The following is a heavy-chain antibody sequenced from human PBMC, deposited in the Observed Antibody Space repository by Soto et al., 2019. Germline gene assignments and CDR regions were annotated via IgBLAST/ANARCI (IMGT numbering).Heavy chain of an antibody. D-gene: IGHD4-17*01. Sequence: SETLSLTCTVSGDSLSSYENYWTWIRQPPGKGLEWIGYISYTGSTHYNPSVRSRVTTSVDTSKNQFSLKLSAVTATDTAVYYCARHGNTVTTGYYYGMDVWGQGTTVTVSS. CDR2: ISYTGST. J-gene: IGHJ6*02. CDR1: GDSLSSYENY. CDR3: ARHGNTVTTGYYYGMDV. V-gene: IGHV4-30-4*01.